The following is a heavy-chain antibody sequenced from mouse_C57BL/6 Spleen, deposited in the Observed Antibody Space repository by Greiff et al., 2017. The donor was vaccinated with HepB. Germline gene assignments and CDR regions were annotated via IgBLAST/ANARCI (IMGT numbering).Heavy chain of an antibody. Sequence: VQLQQSGPELVKPGASVKISCKASGYAFSSSWMNWVKQRPGKGLEWIGRIYPGDGDTNYNGKFKGKATLNADKSSSTAYMQLSSLTSVDSAVYFCARSDYYYGSSYVDYWGQGTTLTVSS. V-gene: IGHV1-82*01. J-gene: IGHJ2*01. CDR3: ARSDYYYGSSYVDY. D-gene: IGHD1-1*01. CDR1: GYAFSSSW. CDR2: IYPGDGDT.